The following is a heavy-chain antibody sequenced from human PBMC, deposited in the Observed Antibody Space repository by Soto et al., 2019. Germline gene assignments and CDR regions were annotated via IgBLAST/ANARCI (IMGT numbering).Heavy chain of an antibody. CDR3: ASQTWIQLWSTSIYFDY. D-gene: IGHD5-18*01. J-gene: IGHJ4*02. CDR2: ISGSGGST. CDR1: GFTFSSYA. V-gene: IGHV3-23*01. Sequence: PGGSLRLSCAASGFTFSSYAMSWVRQAPWKRLEWVSAISGSGGSTYYADSVKGRFTISRDNSKNTLYLQMNSLRAEDTAVYYCASQTWIQLWSTSIYFDYWGQRTLVTVSS.